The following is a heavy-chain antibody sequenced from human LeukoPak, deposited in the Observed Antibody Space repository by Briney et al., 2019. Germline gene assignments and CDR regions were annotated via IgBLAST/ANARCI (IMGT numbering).Heavy chain of an antibody. Sequence: PGGSLRLSCATSGFAFSDYWMHWVRQAPGKGLEWVSGISWNSGSIGYADSVKGRFTISRDNAKNSLYLQMNSLRAEDTALYYCAKGGWAYSSSWYDYFDYWGQGTLVTVSS. V-gene: IGHV3-9*01. D-gene: IGHD6-13*01. CDR2: ISWNSGSI. CDR1: GFAFSDYW. J-gene: IGHJ4*02. CDR3: AKGGWAYSSSWYDYFDY.